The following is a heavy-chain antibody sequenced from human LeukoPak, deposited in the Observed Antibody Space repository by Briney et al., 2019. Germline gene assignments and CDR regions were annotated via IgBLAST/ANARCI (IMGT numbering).Heavy chain of an antibody. CDR3: AREGPGWYEYYFDY. J-gene: IGHJ4*02. CDR2: ISAYNGNT. CDR1: GYTFTGYY. D-gene: IGHD6-19*01. V-gene: IGHV1-18*04. Sequence: GASVKVSCKASGYTFTGYYMHWVRQAPGQGLEWMGWISAYNGNTNYAQKLQGRVTMTTDTSTSTAYMELRSLRSDDTAVYYCAREGPGWYEYYFDYWGQGTLVTVSS.